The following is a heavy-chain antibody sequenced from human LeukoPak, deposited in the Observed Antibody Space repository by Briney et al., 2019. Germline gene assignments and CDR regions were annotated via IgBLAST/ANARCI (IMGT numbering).Heavy chain of an antibody. CDR3: ARDESEVPAAMLEYYYGMDV. J-gene: IGHJ6*02. CDR2: ISSSSSTI. Sequence: PGGSLRLSCAASGFTFSSYSINWVRQAPGKGLEWVPYISSSSSTIYYADSVKGRFTISRDNAKNSLYLQMNSLRDEDTAVYYCARDESEVPAAMLEYYYGMDVWGQGTTVTVSS. V-gene: IGHV3-48*02. CDR1: GFTFSSYS. D-gene: IGHD2-2*01.